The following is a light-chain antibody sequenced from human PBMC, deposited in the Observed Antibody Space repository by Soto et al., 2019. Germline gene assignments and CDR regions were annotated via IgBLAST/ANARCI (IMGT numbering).Light chain of an antibody. V-gene: IGLV2-14*03. CDR2: DVS. CDR1: SSDIGNYNY. Sequence: QSALTQPTSVSGSPGQSIIISCTGTSSDIGNYNYVSWCQHHPGKAPKLMICDVSDRPSGVSNRFSGSKSGNTASLTISGVQAGDEADYYSSSYTGGSPPWVFGTGTKLTVL. CDR3: SSYTGGSPPWV. J-gene: IGLJ1*01.